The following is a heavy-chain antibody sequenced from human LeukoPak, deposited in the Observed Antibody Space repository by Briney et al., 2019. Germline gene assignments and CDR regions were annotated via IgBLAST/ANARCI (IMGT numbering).Heavy chain of an antibody. V-gene: IGHV3-33*01. CDR2: IWYDGSNK. Sequence: TGGSLRLSCAVSGLTFSSYGMHWVRQAPGKGLEWVAAIWYDGSNKYYADSVKGRFTISRDNSKNTLYVQMNSLRAEDTAVYYCASGSGWYSGYFQHGGQGTLVTVSS. J-gene: IGHJ1*01. CDR1: GLTFSSYG. D-gene: IGHD6-19*01. CDR3: ASGSGWYSGYFQH.